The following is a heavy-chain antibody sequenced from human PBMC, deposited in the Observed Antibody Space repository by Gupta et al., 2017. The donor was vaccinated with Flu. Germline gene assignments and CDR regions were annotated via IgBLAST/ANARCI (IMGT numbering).Heavy chain of an antibody. CDR3: ARPAYRDYVSNAFDV. CDR2: INGDGSST. CDR1: GFTFSSYW. D-gene: IGHD4-17*01. J-gene: IGHJ3*01. Sequence: EVQLVESGGGLVQPGGSLRLSCAASGFTFSSYWMHWLRQAPGEGLVWVSRINGDGSSTSYADSVKGRFTISRDNAKNTLYLQMNSLRVEDTSFYYCARPAYRDYVSNAFDVWGQGTMVTVSS. V-gene: IGHV3-74*01.